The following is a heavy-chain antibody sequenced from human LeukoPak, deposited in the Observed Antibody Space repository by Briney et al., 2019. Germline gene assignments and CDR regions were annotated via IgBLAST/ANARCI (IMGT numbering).Heavy chain of an antibody. V-gene: IGHV3-30*01. CDR2: ISYDGSNK. J-gene: IGHJ4*02. D-gene: IGHD5-18*01. CDR3: ARDRSQRAYSYGPDGE. Sequence: GGSLRLSCAASGFTCSSYAIRWVRQAPGKGLEWVAVISYDGSNKYYADSVKGRFTISRDNSKNTLYLQINSLRGEDTAVYYCARDRSQRAYSYGPDGEWGQGTLVTVSS. CDR1: GFTCSSYA.